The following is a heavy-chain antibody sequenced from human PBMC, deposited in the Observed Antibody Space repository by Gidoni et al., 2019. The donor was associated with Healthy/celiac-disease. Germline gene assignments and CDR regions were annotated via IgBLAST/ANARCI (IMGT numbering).Heavy chain of an antibody. Sequence: VQLQEAGPGLVQPSRTLSLTCAGSRGAIRRSSWWRWVRQPRGKGLGWIGEIYHSGRTHYNPSLKPRVTISVDNSKYQFSLKLSSVTAADTAWDYCARDSGGGPSGCYFDYWGQGTLVTVSS. J-gene: IGHJ4*02. CDR2: IYHSGRT. V-gene: IGHV4-4*02. CDR1: RGAIRRSSW. CDR3: ARDSGGGPSGCYFDY. D-gene: IGHD2-15*01.